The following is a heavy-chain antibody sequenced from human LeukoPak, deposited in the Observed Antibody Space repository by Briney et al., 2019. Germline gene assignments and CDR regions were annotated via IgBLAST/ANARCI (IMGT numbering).Heavy chain of an antibody. CDR2: ISSSGSTI. CDR1: GFTFSSYE. Sequence: GGSLRLSCAASGFTFSSYEMNWVRQAPGKGLEWDSYISSSGSTIYYADSVKGRFTISRDNAKNSLYLQMNSLRAEDTAVYYCARYRGGYSSGWYYFDYWGQGTLVTVSS. CDR3: ARYRGGYSSGWYYFDY. J-gene: IGHJ4*02. V-gene: IGHV3-48*03. D-gene: IGHD6-19*01.